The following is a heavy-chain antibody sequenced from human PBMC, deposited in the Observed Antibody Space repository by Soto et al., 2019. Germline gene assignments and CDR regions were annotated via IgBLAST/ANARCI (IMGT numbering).Heavy chain of an antibody. V-gene: IGHV3-9*01. Sequence: SLKISCAASGFTFDDYAMHWVRQAPGKGLEWVSGISWNSGSIGYADSVKGRFTISRDNAKNSLYLQMNSLRAEDTALYYCAKDRASDSSSWYKYFQHWGQGTLVTVSS. J-gene: IGHJ1*01. CDR1: GFTFDDYA. CDR2: ISWNSGSI. CDR3: AKDRASDSSSWYKYFQH. D-gene: IGHD6-13*01.